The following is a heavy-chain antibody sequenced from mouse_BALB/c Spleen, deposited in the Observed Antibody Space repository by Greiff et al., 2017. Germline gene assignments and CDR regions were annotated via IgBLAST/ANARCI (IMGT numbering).Heavy chain of an antibody. CDR1: GFTFSDYY. CDR3: AREGDAWFAY. J-gene: IGHJ3*01. V-gene: IGHV5-4*02. Sequence: EVMLVESGGGLVKPGGSLKLSCAASGFTFSDYYMYWVRQTPEKRLEWVATISDGGSYTYYPDSVKGRFTISRDNAKNNLYLQMSSLKSEDTAMYYCAREGDAWFAYWGQGTLVTVSA. CDR2: ISDGGSYT.